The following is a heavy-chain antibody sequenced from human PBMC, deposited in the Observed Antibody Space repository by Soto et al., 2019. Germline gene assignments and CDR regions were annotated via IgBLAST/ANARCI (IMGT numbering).Heavy chain of an antibody. V-gene: IGHV1-2*04. CDR1: GYTFTGYY. J-gene: IGHJ6*02. CDR3: ARGGYGDYYTYYYYGMDV. CDR2: INPNSGGT. D-gene: IGHD4-17*01. Sequence: ASVKFSCKASGYTFTGYYMHWVRQAPGQGLEWMGWINPNSGGTNYAQKFQGWVAMTRDTSISTAYMELSRLRSDDTAVYYCARGGYGDYYTYYYYGMDVWGQGTTVTVSS.